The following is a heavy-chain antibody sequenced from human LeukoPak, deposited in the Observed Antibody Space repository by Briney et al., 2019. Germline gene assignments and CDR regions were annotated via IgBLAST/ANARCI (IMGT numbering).Heavy chain of an antibody. Sequence: GGSLRLSCAASGFTFSSYWMHWVRQAPGKGLVWVSRINSDGSSTSYADSVEGRFTISRDNANNSLYLQMNSLRAEDTAVYYCVRDFTGIGDAFDIWGQGTMVTVSS. J-gene: IGHJ3*02. CDR1: GFTFSSYW. CDR3: VRDFTGIGDAFDI. CDR2: INSDGSST. D-gene: IGHD6-13*01. V-gene: IGHV3-74*01.